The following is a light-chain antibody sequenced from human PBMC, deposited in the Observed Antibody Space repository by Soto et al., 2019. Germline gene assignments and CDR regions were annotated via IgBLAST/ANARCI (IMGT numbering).Light chain of an antibody. V-gene: IGLV2-14*01. CDR1: GSDVGGYNY. Sequence: QSALTQPASVSGSPGQSITISCTGTGSDVGGYNYVSWYQQHPGKAPKVMIYDVSNRLSGVSNRFSGSKSGNTASLTISGLQAEDEADYYCSSYTSASTPLVFGGGTKVTVL. CDR2: DVS. J-gene: IGLJ2*01. CDR3: SSYTSASTPLV.